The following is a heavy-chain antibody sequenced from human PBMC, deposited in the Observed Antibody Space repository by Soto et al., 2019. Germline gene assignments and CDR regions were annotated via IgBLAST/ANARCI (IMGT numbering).Heavy chain of an antibody. CDR3: VKGDLDTAVVNSPDAFDF. D-gene: IGHD5-18*01. J-gene: IGHJ3*01. Sequence: SGGSLRLSCEASGFIFNYYGMHWVRQAPGKGLDWVAVISFDGNNKYYAQSVKGRFTISRDNSKNTLFLHMDSLRREDTAVYHCVKGDLDTAVVNSPDAFDFWGQGTMVTVSS. CDR1: GFIFNYYG. V-gene: IGHV3-30*18. CDR2: ISFDGNNK.